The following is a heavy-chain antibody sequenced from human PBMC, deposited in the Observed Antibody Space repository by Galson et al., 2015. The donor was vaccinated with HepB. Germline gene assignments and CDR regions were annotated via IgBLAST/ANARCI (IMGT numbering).Heavy chain of an antibody. V-gene: IGHV3-48*03. CDR3: ARKTLWFGELDY. D-gene: IGHD3-10*01. J-gene: IGHJ4*02. CDR2: ISSSGSTI. Sequence: SLRLSCAASGFTFSSYEMNWVRHAPGKGLEWVSYISSSGSTIYYADSVKGRFTISRDNAKNSLYLQMNSLRAEDTAVYYCARKTLWFGELDYWGQGTLVTVSS. CDR1: GFTFSSYE.